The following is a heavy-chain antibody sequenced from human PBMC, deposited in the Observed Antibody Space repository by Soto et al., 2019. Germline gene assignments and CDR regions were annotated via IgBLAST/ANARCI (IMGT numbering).Heavy chain of an antibody. CDR2: IIGSGGTP. CDR1: GFTFDIYA. V-gene: IGHV3-23*01. J-gene: IGHJ6*02. D-gene: IGHD5-12*01. CDR3: AKHSGYDHYYDMDV. Sequence: GGSLRLSCAASGFTFDIYAMSWVRQAPGKGLECVSTIIGSGGTPYYADSVKGRFTISRDNSKNTLYVQMNSLRADDTAEYYCAKHSGYDHYYDMDVWGQGTTVTVSS.